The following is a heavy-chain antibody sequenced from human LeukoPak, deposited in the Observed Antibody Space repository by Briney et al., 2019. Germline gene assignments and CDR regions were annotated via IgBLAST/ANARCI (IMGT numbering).Heavy chain of an antibody. D-gene: IGHD6-13*01. CDR1: GGSISSYY. CDR3: ARVGFIAAAGTSLYYYYYMDV. CDR2: IYYSGST. V-gene: IGHV4-59*01. Sequence: SETLSLTCTVSGGSISSYYWSWIRQPPGKGLEWIGYIYYSGSTNYNPSLKSRVTISVDTSKNQFSLKLSSVTAADTVVYYCARVGFIAAAGTSLYYYYYMDVWGKGTTVTVSS. J-gene: IGHJ6*03.